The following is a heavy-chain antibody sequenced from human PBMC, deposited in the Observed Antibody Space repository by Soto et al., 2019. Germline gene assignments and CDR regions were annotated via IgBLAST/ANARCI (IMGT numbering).Heavy chain of an antibody. Sequence: ASVKVSCKASGYIFTSYAIHWVRQAPGQRPEWMGWISAYNGNTNYAQKLQGRVTMTTDTSTSTAYMELRSLRSDDTAVYYCARDSFGDYAPNYYYGMDVWGQGTTVTVSS. CDR1: GYIFTSYA. CDR2: ISAYNGNT. D-gene: IGHD4-17*01. CDR3: ARDSFGDYAPNYYYGMDV. J-gene: IGHJ6*02. V-gene: IGHV1-18*01.